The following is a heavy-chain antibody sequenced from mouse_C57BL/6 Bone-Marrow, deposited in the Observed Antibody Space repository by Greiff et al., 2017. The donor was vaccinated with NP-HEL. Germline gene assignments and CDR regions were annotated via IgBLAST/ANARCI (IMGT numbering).Heavy chain of an antibody. CDR1: GYTFTSYW. Sequence: QVQLQQPGAELVMPGASVKLSCKASGYTFTSYWMHWVKQRPGQGLEWIGEIDPSDSYTNYNQKFKGKSTLTVDKSSSTAYMQLSSLTSEDSAVYYCARRAITTVVVRAFFDYWGQGTTLTVSS. CDR2: IDPSDSYT. V-gene: IGHV1-69*01. CDR3: ARRAITTVVVRAFFDY. D-gene: IGHD1-1*01. J-gene: IGHJ2*01.